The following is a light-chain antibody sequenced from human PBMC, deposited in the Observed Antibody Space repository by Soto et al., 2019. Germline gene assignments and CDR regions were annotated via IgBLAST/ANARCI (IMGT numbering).Light chain of an antibody. V-gene: IGLV8-61*01. Sequence: QTVVTQEPSFSVSPGRTVTLTCGLSSGSVSTSYYPSWYQQTPGQAPRTLIYSTNTRSSGVPDRFSGSILGNKAALTITGALADDESDSYCVLYMGSGIWVFGGGTKLTVL. CDR2: STN. CDR3: VLYMGSGIWV. J-gene: IGLJ3*02. CDR1: SGSVSTSYY.